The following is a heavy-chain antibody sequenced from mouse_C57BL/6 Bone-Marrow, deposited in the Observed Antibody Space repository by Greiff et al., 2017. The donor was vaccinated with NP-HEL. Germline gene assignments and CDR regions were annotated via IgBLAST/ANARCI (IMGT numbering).Heavy chain of an antibody. CDR2: INPSSGYT. CDR3: ARGNYGSSYVRYYFDY. D-gene: IGHD1-1*01. V-gene: IGHV1-7*01. J-gene: IGHJ2*01. Sequence: QVQLQQSGAELAKPGASVKLSCKASGYTFTSYWMHWVKQRPGQGLEWIGYINPSSGYTKYNQKFKDKATLTADKSSSTAYMQLSSLTYEDSAVYYCARGNYGSSYVRYYFDYWGQGTTLTVSS. CDR1: GYTFTSYW.